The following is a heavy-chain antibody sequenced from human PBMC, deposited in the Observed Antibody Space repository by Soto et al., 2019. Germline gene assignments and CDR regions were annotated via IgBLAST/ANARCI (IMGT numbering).Heavy chain of an antibody. CDR2: ISYDGSYI. Sequence: AGGSLRLSCAASGFTFSSYGMHWVRQAPGKGLKWVAVISYDGSYIYFADSVKGRFTISRDNSKNALYLQMNSLRAEDTAVYYCAKGSTPLGGNSDYWGQGTLVTVSS. V-gene: IGHV3-30*18. CDR1: GFTFSSYG. J-gene: IGHJ4*02. CDR3: AKGSTPLGGNSDY.